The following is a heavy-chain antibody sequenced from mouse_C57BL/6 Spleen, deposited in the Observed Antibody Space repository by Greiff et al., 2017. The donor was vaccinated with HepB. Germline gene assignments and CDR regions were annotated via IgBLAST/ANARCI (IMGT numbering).Heavy chain of an antibody. Sequence: EVNVVESGGGLVKPGGSLKLSCAASGFTFSDYGMHWVRQAPEKGLEWVAYISSGSSTIYYADTVKGRFTISRDNAKNTLFLQMTSLRSEDTAMYYCAATVVSPFAYGGQGTLVTVSA. CDR3: AATVVSPFAY. CDR1: GFTFSDYG. CDR2: ISSGSSTI. J-gene: IGHJ3*01. D-gene: IGHD1-1*01. V-gene: IGHV5-17*01.